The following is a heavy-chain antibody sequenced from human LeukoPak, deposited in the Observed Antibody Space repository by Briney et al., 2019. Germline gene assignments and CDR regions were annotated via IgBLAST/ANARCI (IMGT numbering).Heavy chain of an antibody. CDR1: GGSISSGGYS. Sequence: PSETLSLTCAVSGGSISSGGYSWSWIRQPPGKGLEWIGYIYYSGSTNYNPSLKSRVTISVDTSKNQFSLKLSSVTAADTAVYYCARDRSPEHYYDSSHWDYYYGMDVWGQGTTVTVSS. V-gene: IGHV4-61*08. CDR2: IYYSGST. J-gene: IGHJ6*02. CDR3: ARDRSPEHYYDSSHWDYYYGMDV. D-gene: IGHD3-22*01.